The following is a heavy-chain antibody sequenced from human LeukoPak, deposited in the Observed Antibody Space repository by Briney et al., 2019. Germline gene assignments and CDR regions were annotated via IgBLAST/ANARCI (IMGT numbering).Heavy chain of an antibody. CDR3: ARDKAGAGFGDAFDI. CDR1: GFTVSSNY. J-gene: IGHJ3*02. V-gene: IGHV3-66*01. D-gene: IGHD3-10*01. Sequence: GGSLRLSCAASGFTVSSNYMTWVRQAPGKGLEWVSVIYSGGSTYYADSLKGRFTISRDNSKNTLYLQMNSLRAEDTAVYYCARDKAGAGFGDAFDIWGQGTMVTVSS. CDR2: IYSGGST.